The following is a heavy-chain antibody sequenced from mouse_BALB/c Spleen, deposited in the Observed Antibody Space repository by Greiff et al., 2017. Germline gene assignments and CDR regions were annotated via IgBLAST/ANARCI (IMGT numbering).Heavy chain of an antibody. V-gene: IGHV1-69*02. D-gene: IGHD2-4*01. CDR1: GYTFTSYW. Sequence: QVQLQQPGAELVRPGASVKLSCKASGYTFTSYWINWVKQRPGQGLEWIGNIYPSDSYTNYNQKFKDKATLTVDKSSSTAYMQLSSLTSEDSAVYYCARSTMITTLGYFDVWGAGTTVTVSS. J-gene: IGHJ1*01. CDR3: ARSTMITTLGYFDV. CDR2: IYPSDSYT.